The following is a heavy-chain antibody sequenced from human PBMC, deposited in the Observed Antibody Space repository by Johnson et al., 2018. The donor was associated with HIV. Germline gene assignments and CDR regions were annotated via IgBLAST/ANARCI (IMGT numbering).Heavy chain of an antibody. CDR1: GFTFSNYW. CDR3: ARDGVYSSPHDAFDI. Sequence: VQLVESGGGLVQPGGSLRLSCAASGFTFSNYWMSWVRLAPGKGLEWLANIKEDGSEDYYVDSLKGRFIISRDNAQNSLYLQMDSLRAEDSAMYYCARDGVYSSPHDAFDIWGQGTMVTVSS. J-gene: IGHJ3*02. V-gene: IGHV3-7*05. CDR2: IKEDGSED. D-gene: IGHD6-13*01.